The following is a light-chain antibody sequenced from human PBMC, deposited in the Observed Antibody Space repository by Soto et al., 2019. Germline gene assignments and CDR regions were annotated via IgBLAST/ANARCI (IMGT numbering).Light chain of an antibody. Sequence: DIQMTQSPSTLSASVRDRVTITCRTSQSISSWLAWYQQKPGKAPKLLIYDASSLESGVPSRFSGSGSGTEFTLTISSLQPYDFATYYCQQYSSYPGTFGQGTKVEIK. V-gene: IGKV1-5*01. CDR2: DAS. CDR3: QQYSSYPGT. CDR1: QSISSW. J-gene: IGKJ1*01.